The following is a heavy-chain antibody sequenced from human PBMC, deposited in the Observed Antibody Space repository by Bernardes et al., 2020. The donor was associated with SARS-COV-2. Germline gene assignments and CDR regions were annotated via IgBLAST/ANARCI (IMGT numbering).Heavy chain of an antibody. CDR3: ARDPTWVVVAATAHYFDY. D-gene: IGHD2-15*01. CDR2: IKQDGSEK. J-gene: IGHJ4*02. Sequence: GGSLRLSCAASGFTFSSYWMSWVRQAPGKGLEWVANIKQDGSEKYYVDSVKGRFTISRDNAKNSLYLQMNSLRAEDTAVYYCARDPTWVVVAATAHYFDYWGQGTLGTVSS. CDR1: GFTFSSYW. V-gene: IGHV3-7*03.